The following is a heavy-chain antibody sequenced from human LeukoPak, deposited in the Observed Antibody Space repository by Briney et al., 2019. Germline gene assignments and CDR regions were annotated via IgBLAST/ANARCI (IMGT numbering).Heavy chain of an antibody. CDR3: ARAHSSGWYVVDY. Sequence: PGGSLRLSCAASGFTVSSNYMSWVRQAPGKGLEWVSVIYSGGSTYYADSVKGRFTISRDNSKNTLYLQMNSLRAEDTAVYYCARAHSSGWYVVDYWGQGTLVTVSP. V-gene: IGHV3-66*01. D-gene: IGHD6-19*01. J-gene: IGHJ4*02. CDR1: GFTVSSNY. CDR2: IYSGGST.